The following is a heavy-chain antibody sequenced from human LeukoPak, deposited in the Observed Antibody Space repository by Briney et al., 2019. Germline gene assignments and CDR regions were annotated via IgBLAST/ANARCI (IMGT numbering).Heavy chain of an antibody. CDR2: INHSGST. V-gene: IGHV4-34*01. D-gene: IGHD3-22*01. Sequence: SETLSLTCAVSGGSFSGYYWSWIRQPPGKGLEWIGEINHSGSTNYNPSLKSRVTISVDTSKNQFSLKLSTVTAADTAVYYCARLPRYYYDSKVDYWGQGTLVTVSS. CDR1: GGSFSGYY. J-gene: IGHJ4*02. CDR3: ARLPRYYYDSKVDY.